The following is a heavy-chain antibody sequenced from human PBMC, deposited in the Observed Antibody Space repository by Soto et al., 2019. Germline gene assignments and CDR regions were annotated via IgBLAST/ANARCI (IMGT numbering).Heavy chain of an antibody. CDR1: GVHFDSYG. CDR2: ISYDGDNK. J-gene: IGHJ6*02. CDR3: AKDPYGSGSYDTQYYYCGMDV. V-gene: IGHV3-30*18. D-gene: IGHD3-10*01. Sequence: QVQLVESGGGVVQPGRSLRLSCAASGVHFDSYGMHWVRQAPGKGPEWVATISYDGDNKYYADSVKGRFTISRDNFKSTLHLQMNSLRTEDTAVYYCAKDPYGSGSYDTQYYYCGMDVWGHGTTVTVSS.